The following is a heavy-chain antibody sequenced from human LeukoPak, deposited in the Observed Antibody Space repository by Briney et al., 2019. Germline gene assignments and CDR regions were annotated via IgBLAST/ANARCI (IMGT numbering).Heavy chain of an antibody. CDR1: GFTFSSYA. CDR2: ISSRGSAI. Sequence: GGSLRLSCAASGFTFSSYAMNWVRQAPGKGLELVSYISSRGSAIDAADSVKGRFTISRDNSKNTLYLQMNSLRAEDTAVYYCAKYYDLLTGYQLGSAFDIWGQGTMVTVSS. V-gene: IGHV3-48*03. D-gene: IGHD3-9*01. J-gene: IGHJ3*02. CDR3: AKYYDLLTGYQLGSAFDI.